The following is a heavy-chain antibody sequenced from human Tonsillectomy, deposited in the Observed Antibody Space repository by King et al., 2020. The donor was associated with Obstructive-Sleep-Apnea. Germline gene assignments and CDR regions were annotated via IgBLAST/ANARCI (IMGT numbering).Heavy chain of an antibody. CDR2: VYPGDSDV. D-gene: IGHD2-21*01. Sequence: QLVQSGAEVKKPGESLKISCKGSGYAFTNYWIGWVRQMPGKGLDWMAIVYPGDSDVRYSPSFQGQVTISADKSISTAYLQWNSLKASDTAIYFCATWRGDGIASAFHGYWGQGTLVTAS. J-gene: IGHJ4*02. CDR3: ATWRGDGIASAFHGY. CDR1: GYAFTNYW. V-gene: IGHV5-51*01.